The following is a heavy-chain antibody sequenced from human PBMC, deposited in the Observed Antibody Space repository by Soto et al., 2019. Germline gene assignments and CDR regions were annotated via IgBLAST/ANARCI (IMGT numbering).Heavy chain of an antibody. D-gene: IGHD2-2*02. J-gene: IGHJ3*02. V-gene: IGHV1-2*04. CDR3: ARSYCSSTSCYILDAFDI. CDR1: GYTFTGYY. CDR2: INPNSGGT. Sequence: AASVKVSCKASGYTFTGYYMHWVRQAPGQGLEWMGWINPNSGGTNYAQKFQGWVTMTRDTSISTAYMELSRLRSDDTAVYYCARSYCSSTSCYILDAFDIWGQGTMVTVSS.